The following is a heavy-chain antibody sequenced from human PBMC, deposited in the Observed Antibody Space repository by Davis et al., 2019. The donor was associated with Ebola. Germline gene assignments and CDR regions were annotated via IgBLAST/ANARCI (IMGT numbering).Heavy chain of an antibody. D-gene: IGHD2-15*01. Sequence: GESLKISCQGSGYMFAKYWIGWVRQVSGKGLEWMGIVYPGDSDITYSPSFQGQVTISVDKSLSTTFLQWSTLKASDTAMYYCARMPRGYLDEGYALDVWGQGTTVTVSS. CDR2: VYPGDSDI. CDR3: ARMPRGYLDEGYALDV. V-gene: IGHV5-51*01. CDR1: GYMFAKYW. J-gene: IGHJ6*02.